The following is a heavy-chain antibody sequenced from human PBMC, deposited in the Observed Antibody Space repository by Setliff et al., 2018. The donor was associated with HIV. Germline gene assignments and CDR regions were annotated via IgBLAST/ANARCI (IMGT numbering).Heavy chain of an antibody. V-gene: IGHV4-59*11. J-gene: IGHJ4*02. CDR2: IYYSGNT. CDR3: ARELYGGNSRPFDY. D-gene: IGHD2-21*02. Sequence: ASETLSLTCTVSGGSISSHYWSWIRQPPGKGLEWIGYIYYSGNTNYNPSLEGRLTMSVDTSKNQVSLRLKSVTTADTAVYFCARELYGGNSRPFDYWGQGALVTVSS. CDR1: GGSISSHY.